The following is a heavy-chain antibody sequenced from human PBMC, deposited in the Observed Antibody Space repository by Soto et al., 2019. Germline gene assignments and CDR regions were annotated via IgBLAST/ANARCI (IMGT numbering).Heavy chain of an antibody. CDR2: ISSNGITT. J-gene: IGHJ4*02. CDR1: GFTFSYYA. Sequence: PGGSLRLSFSASGFTFSYYAMHWVRQAPGKGLEYVSAISSNGITTYYADSVKGRFTISRDNSKNTLYLQMSSLRAEDTALYYCVIELSGQFVPDFDYWGQGTLVSVSS. CDR3: VIELSGQFVPDFDY. D-gene: IGHD6-6*01. V-gene: IGHV3-64D*06.